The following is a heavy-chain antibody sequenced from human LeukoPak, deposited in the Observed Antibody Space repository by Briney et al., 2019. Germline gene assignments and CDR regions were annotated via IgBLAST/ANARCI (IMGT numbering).Heavy chain of an antibody. CDR3: AKGQKYYYYYYMDV. Sequence: PGGSLRLSCAASGFNFGEYAMHWVRQAPGKGLEWVSGISWNSGTIRYADSVKGRFTISRDNAKNSLYLEMNSLRAEDMGLYYCAKGQKYYYYYYMDVWGRGTTVSVSS. V-gene: IGHV3-9*03. J-gene: IGHJ6*03. CDR2: ISWNSGTI. CDR1: GFNFGEYA.